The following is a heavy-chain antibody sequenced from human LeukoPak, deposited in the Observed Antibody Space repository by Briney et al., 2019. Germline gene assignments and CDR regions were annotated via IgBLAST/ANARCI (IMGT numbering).Heavy chain of an antibody. Sequence: GGSLRLSCAASGFSVTTYAMGWVRQAPGKGLEWVSGISWHSGSIGYADSVKGRFTISRDNAKNSLCLQMNSLRAEDTALYYCAKDMGNSSGYYFDYWGQGTLVTVSS. V-gene: IGHV3-9*01. CDR3: AKDMGNSSGYYFDY. CDR1: GFSVTTYA. CDR2: ISWHSGSI. J-gene: IGHJ4*02. D-gene: IGHD3-22*01.